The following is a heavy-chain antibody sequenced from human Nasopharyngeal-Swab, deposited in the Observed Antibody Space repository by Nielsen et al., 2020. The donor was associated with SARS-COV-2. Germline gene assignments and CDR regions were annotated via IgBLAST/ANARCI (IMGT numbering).Heavy chain of an antibody. Sequence: WISQPPGKGLEWIGGINHSGSINYNPSLKSRVTISVDTSKNQFSLKLSSVTAADTAVYYCARGKGGPHVYIVATITRRLYYYYYMDVWGKGTTVTVSS. CDR3: ARGKGGPHVYIVATITRRLYYYYYMDV. D-gene: IGHD5-12*01. V-gene: IGHV4-34*01. CDR2: INHSGSI. J-gene: IGHJ6*03.